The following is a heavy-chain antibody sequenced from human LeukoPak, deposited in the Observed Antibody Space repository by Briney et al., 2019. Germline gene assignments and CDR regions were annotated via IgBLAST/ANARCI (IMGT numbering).Heavy chain of an antibody. Sequence: GGSLRLSCEASGFTFSGYWMNWVRQVPGKGLEWVASVKPDGSDNFYVDSVEGRFTISRDNARYSLFLQMNSLRVEDTAVYYCVRENQLRCWGQGTLVSVSS. CDR1: GFTFSGYW. V-gene: IGHV3-7*01. CDR3: VRENQLRC. CDR2: VKPDGSDN. J-gene: IGHJ4*02. D-gene: IGHD5-12*01.